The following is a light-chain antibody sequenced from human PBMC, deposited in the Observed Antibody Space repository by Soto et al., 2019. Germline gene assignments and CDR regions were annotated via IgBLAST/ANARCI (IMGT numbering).Light chain of an antibody. J-gene: IGKJ1*01. Sequence: IVLTQSPGTLSLSPGERATLSCRASQSVSSSYLAWYQQKPGQAPRLLIYGASNRATGVPARFSGGGSGREFTLTISSLQSEDFAVYYCQHYNNWPPWTFGQGTKVDIK. CDR3: QHYNNWPPWT. CDR1: QSVSSSY. V-gene: IGKV3D-15*01. CDR2: GAS.